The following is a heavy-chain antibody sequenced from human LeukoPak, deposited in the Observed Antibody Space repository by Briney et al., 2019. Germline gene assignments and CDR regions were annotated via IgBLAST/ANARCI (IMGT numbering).Heavy chain of an antibody. CDR2: IDNDGTNP. CDR3: AKSDPPLPY. CDR1: GFAFSNER. Sequence: GGSLRLSCAASGFAFSNERMHWVRQAPGRGLFWVSYIDNDGTNPTYVDSVKGRFTISRGNAKSTLYLHMNSLRPEDTGVYFCAKSDPPLPYWGQGTQVTVSS. J-gene: IGHJ4*02. V-gene: IGHV3-74*01.